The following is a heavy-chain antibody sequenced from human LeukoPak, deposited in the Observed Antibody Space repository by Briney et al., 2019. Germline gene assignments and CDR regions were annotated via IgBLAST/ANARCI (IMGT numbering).Heavy chain of an antibody. Sequence: GGSLRLSCAASGFTFSSYAMSWVRQAPGKGLEWVSAISGSGGSTYYADSVKGRFTISRDNSKNTPYLQMNSLRAEDTAVYYCAKHLPGIAVAGTPGDYWGQGTLVTVSS. CDR1: GFTFSSYA. V-gene: IGHV3-23*01. CDR2: ISGSGGST. J-gene: IGHJ4*02. D-gene: IGHD6-19*01. CDR3: AKHLPGIAVAGTPGDY.